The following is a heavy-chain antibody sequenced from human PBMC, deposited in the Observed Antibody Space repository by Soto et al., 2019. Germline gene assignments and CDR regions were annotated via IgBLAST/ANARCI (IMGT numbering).Heavy chain of an antibody. CDR2: IIPIFGTE. D-gene: IGHD2-2*01. J-gene: IGHJ6*02. Sequence: QVQLVQSRAEVKKPGSSVNVSCKVSGGTFSSHSINWVRQAPGQGPEWMGGIIPIFGTENYAQKFQGRVTITADESTSTAYMELSSLTSEDTALYYCSTSVYCSTTRCYYYYGLDVWGQGTTVIVSS. V-gene: IGHV1-69*01. CDR1: GGTFSSHS. CDR3: STSVYCSTTRCYYYYGLDV.